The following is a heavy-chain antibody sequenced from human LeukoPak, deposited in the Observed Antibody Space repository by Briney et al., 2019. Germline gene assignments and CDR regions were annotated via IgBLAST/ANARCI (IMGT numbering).Heavy chain of an antibody. J-gene: IGHJ4*02. D-gene: IGHD4-11*01. CDR1: GGSFSGYY. CDR2: INHSGST. CDR3: ARLSLLDYSNRGYYFDY. V-gene: IGHV4-34*01. Sequence: PSETLSLTCAVYGGSFSGYYWSWIRQPPGKGLEWIGEINHSGSTNYNPSLKRRVTISVDTSKNQFSLKLSSVTAADTAVYYRARLSLLDYSNRGYYFDYWGQGTLVTVSS.